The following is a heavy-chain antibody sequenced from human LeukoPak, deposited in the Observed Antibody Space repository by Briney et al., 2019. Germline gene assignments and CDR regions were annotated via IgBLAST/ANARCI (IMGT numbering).Heavy chain of an antibody. V-gene: IGHV3-23*01. CDR2: ISRGGDST. D-gene: IGHD2-8*01. J-gene: IGHJ4*02. CDR3: AKDTVRRMVNDF. CDR1: GFIFISYA. Sequence: GGSLRLSCAASGFIFISYAMGWVRQPPGKGLEWVSTISRGGDSTYYADSVKGRFTISRDNSKNTLYLQMNILTTEDTAVYYCAKDTVRRMVNDFWGQGTLVTVSS.